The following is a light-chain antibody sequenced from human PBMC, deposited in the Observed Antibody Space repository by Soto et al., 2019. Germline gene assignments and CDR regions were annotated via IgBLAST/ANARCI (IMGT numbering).Light chain of an antibody. Sequence: EIVLTQSPATLSLSPGERATLSCRASQSVNKYLAWYRQTPGQPPRLLIYDASYRATGIPERFSGSGSGTAFTLTISSLEPEDFAVYYCQQRSDWPPITFGQGTRLEIK. V-gene: IGKV3-11*01. CDR2: DAS. J-gene: IGKJ5*01. CDR1: QSVNKY. CDR3: QQRSDWPPIT.